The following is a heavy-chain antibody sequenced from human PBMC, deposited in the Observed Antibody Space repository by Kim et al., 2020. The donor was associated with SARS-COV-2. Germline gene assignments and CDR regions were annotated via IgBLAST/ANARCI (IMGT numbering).Heavy chain of an antibody. V-gene: IGHV4-39*01. CDR3: VASGSITTVFDY. D-gene: IGHD3-10*01. Sequence: YYNPALKGRVPISVATSKNQFSLKLTSVTAADTAVYYCVASGSITTVFDYWGQGTLVTVSS. J-gene: IGHJ4*02.